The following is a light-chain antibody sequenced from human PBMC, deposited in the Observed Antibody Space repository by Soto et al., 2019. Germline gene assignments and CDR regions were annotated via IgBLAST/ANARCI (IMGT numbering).Light chain of an antibody. J-gene: IGKJ4*01. CDR3: QQYRDSPLT. CDR1: QTVRTNY. V-gene: IGKV3-20*01. Sequence: EIVLTQSPGTLSLSPGERATLSCRASQTVRTNYLAWVQHKPGQAPRLLIYCASSRATGIPDRFSGSGSGTDFTLTINRLEPEDFAVYFCQQYRDSPLTFGGGTKVEIK. CDR2: CAS.